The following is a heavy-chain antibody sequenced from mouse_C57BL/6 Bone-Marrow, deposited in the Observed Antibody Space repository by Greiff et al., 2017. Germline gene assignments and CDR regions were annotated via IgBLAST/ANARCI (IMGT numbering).Heavy chain of an antibody. D-gene: IGHD1-1*01. Sequence: EVHLVESGPELVKPGASVKMSCKASGYTFTDYNMHWVKQSPGKSLEWIGYINPNNGGTSYNQKFKGKATLTVNKSSSTAYMELRSLTSEDAAVXYCARGKTVVANDWYFDVWGTGTTVTVSS. CDR2: INPNNGGT. CDR1: GYTFTDYN. CDR3: ARGKTVVANDWYFDV. V-gene: IGHV1-22*01. J-gene: IGHJ1*03.